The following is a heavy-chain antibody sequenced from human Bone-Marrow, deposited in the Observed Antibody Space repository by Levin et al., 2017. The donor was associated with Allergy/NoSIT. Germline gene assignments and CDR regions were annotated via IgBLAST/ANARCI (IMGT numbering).Heavy chain of an antibody. CDR1: GGSFSGYY. V-gene: IGHV4-34*01. J-gene: IGHJ6*02. CDR2: INHSGST. CDR3: ARGFGATPIYYDYGMDV. Sequence: SETLSLTCAVYGGSFSGYYWSWIRQPPGKGLEWIGEINHSGSTNYNPSLKSRVTISVDTSKNQFSLKLSSVTAADTAVYYCARGFGATPIYYDYGMDVWGQGTTVTVSS. D-gene: IGHD3-10*01.